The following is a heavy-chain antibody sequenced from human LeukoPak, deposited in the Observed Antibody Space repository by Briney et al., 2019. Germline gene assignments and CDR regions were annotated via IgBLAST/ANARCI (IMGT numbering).Heavy chain of an antibody. D-gene: IGHD5-24*01. CDR2: IKQDGSKK. J-gene: IGHJ4*02. CDR3: TRVGYIDEGIDY. V-gene: IGHV3-7*04. Sequence: GGSLRLSCAASGFTFPRHWMSWVRQAPGKGLEWVANIKQDGSKKSYVDSVKGRFTISRDNAKNSLYLQMNSLRAEDTAIYYCTRVGYIDEGIDYWGQGTLVTVSS. CDR1: GFTFPRHW.